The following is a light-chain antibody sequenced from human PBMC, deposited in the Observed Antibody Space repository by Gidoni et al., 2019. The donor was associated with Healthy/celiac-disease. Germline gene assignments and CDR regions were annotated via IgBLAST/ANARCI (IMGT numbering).Light chain of an antibody. CDR1: QSVSSN. J-gene: IGKJ1*01. Sequence: DIVLTQSPATLSVSPGERATLSCRASQSVSSNLAWYQQKPGQAPRLLIYGASTRATGIPARFSGSVSGTEFTLTISSLQSEDFAVYYCQQYNNWPWGFGQGTKVEIK. V-gene: IGKV3-15*01. CDR2: GAS. CDR3: QQYNNWPWG.